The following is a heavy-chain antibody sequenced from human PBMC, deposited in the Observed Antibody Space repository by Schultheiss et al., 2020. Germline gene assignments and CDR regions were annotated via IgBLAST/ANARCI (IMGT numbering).Heavy chain of an antibody. V-gene: IGHV1-46*01. CDR1: GYTFTSYY. D-gene: IGHD6-13*01. J-gene: IGHJ6*02. Sequence: AAVKVSCKASGYTFTSYYMHWVRQAPGQGLEWMGIINPSGGSTSYAQKFQGRVTMTRDTSTSTVYMELSSLTSEDTAVYYCAGSYSSSGYGMDVWGQGTTVTVSS. CDR2: INPSGGST. CDR3: AGSYSSSGYGMDV.